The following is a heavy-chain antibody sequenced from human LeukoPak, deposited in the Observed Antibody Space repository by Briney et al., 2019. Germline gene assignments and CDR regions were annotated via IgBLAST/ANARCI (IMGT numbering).Heavy chain of an antibody. CDR2: INPSGGST. V-gene: IGHV1-46*01. D-gene: IGHD3-22*01. CDR1: GYTFTSYY. J-gene: IGHJ1*01. Sequence: GASVKVSCKASGYTFTSYYMHWVRQAPGQGLEWMGIINPSGGSTSYAQKFQGRVTMTRDTSTSTVYMELSSLRSEDTAVYYCARTYYYDSGGYYAAGYFQHWGQGTLVTVSS. CDR3: ARTYYYDSGGYYAAGYFQH.